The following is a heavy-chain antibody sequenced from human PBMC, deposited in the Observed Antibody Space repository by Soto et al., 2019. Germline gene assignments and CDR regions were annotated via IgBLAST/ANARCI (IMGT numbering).Heavy chain of an antibody. CDR1: GFTFSSYA. Sequence: QVQLVESGGGVVQPGRSLRLSCAASGFTFSSYAMHWVRQAPGMGLEWVAVISYDGSNKYYADSVKGRFTISRDNSKNTLYLQMNSLRAEDTAVYYCARDWVDIVVVVAATGGMDVWGQGTTVTVSS. D-gene: IGHD2-15*01. CDR2: ISYDGSNK. CDR3: ARDWVDIVVVVAATGGMDV. V-gene: IGHV3-30-3*01. J-gene: IGHJ6*02.